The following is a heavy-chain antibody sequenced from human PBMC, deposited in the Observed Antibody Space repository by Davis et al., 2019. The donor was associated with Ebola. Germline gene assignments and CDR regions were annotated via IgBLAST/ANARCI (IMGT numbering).Heavy chain of an antibody. V-gene: IGHV4-4*02. CDR1: GGSISSSSW. Sequence: MPSETLSLTCAVSGGSISSSSWWSWVRQPPGKGLEWIGEIYHSGSTNYNPSLKSRVTISVDKSKNQFSLQLSSVTAADTAVYYCARDVAVAGSAFDYWGQGTLVTVSS. J-gene: IGHJ4*02. D-gene: IGHD6-19*01. CDR3: ARDVAVAGSAFDY. CDR2: IYHSGST.